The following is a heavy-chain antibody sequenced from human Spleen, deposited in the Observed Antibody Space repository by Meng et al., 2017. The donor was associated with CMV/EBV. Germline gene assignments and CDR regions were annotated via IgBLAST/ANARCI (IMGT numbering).Heavy chain of an antibody. CDR2: INHSGST. CDR3: ARTTYSSSWYPSWFDP. D-gene: IGHD6-13*01. J-gene: IGHJ5*02. V-gene: IGHV4-34*01. Sequence: QVQLRQGGAGLLKPSETLSLTCAVYGGSFSGYYWSWIRQPPGKGLEWIGEINHSGSTYYNPSLKSRVTISVDTSKNQFSLKLSSVTAADTAVYYCARTTYSSSWYPSWFDPWGQGTLVTVSS. CDR1: GGSFSGYY.